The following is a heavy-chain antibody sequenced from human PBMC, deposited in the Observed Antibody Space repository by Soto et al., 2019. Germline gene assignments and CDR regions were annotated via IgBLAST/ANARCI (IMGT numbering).Heavy chain of an antibody. CDR2: ISSSSSYI. V-gene: IGHV3-21*01. CDR3: ARVPQTELYYDGPRDLDY. CDR1: GFTFSSYS. D-gene: IGHD3-22*01. Sequence: PGGSLRLSCAASGFTFSSYSMNWVRQAPGKGLEWVSSISSSSSYIYYADSVKGRFTISRDNAKNSLYLQMNSLRAEDTAVYYCARVPQTELYYDGPRDLDYWGQGTLVTVSS. J-gene: IGHJ4*02.